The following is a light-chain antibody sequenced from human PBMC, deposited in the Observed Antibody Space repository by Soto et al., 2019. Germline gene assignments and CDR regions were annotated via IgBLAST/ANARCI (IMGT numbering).Light chain of an antibody. J-gene: IGLJ1*01. CDR2: GNS. CDR3: HSYDSRLSGVYV. Sequence: QSVLTQPPSVSGAPGQRVTISCTGSSSNIGAGYDVHWYQQLPGTAPKLLIFGNSDRPSGVPDRFSGSKSGTSASLAITGLQAEDEADYYCHSYDSRLSGVYVFGTGTKLTVL. V-gene: IGLV1-40*01. CDR1: SSNIGAGYD.